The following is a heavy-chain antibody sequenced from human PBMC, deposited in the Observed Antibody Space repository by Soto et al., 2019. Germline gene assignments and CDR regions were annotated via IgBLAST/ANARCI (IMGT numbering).Heavy chain of an antibody. J-gene: IGHJ3*02. D-gene: IGHD3-22*01. Sequence: ASVKVSCKASGYTFTSYDINWVRQATGQGLEWMGWMNPNSGNTGYAQKFQGRVTMTRNTSISTAYMELSSLRSEDTAVYYCARTWDYYDSSDSATLAFDIWGQGTMVTVSS. CDR2: MNPNSGNT. CDR1: GYTFTSYD. CDR3: ARTWDYYDSSDSATLAFDI. V-gene: IGHV1-8*01.